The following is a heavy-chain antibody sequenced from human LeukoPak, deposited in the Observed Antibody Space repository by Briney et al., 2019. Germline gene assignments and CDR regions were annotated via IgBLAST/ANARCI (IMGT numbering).Heavy chain of an antibody. V-gene: IGHV3-23*01. D-gene: IGHD6-19*01. CDR3: AKGSYSSGWYNAFDI. Sequence: GGSLRLSCAASGFTFSSYEMNWVRQAPGKGLEWVSAISGSGGSAYYADSVKGRFTISRDTSKNTLYLQMNSLRAEDTAVYYCAKGSYSSGWYNAFDIWGQGTMVTVSS. J-gene: IGHJ3*02. CDR2: ISGSGGSA. CDR1: GFTFSSYE.